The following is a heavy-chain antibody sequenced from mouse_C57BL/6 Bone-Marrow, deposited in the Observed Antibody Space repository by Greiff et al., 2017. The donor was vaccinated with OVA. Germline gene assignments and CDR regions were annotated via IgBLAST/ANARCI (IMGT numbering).Heavy chain of an antibody. Sequence: VQLVESGPELVKPGASVKISCKASGYAFSSSWMNWVKQRPGKGLEWIGRIYPGDGDTNYNGKFKGKATLTADKSSSTAYMQLSSLTSEDSAVYFCAILRLPSMDYWGQGTSVTVSS. V-gene: IGHV1-82*01. CDR1: GYAFSSSW. J-gene: IGHJ4*01. CDR3: AILRLPSMDY. D-gene: IGHD3-2*02. CDR2: IYPGDGDT.